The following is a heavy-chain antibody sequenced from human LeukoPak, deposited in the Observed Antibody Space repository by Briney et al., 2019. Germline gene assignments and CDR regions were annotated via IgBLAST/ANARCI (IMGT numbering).Heavy chain of an antibody. CDR3: AREGGWVNAFDI. J-gene: IGHJ3*02. CDR1: GFTFSSYS. D-gene: IGHD3-16*01. CDR2: ISSSSSTI. V-gene: IGHV3-48*04. Sequence: GGSLRLSCAASGFTFSSYSMNWVRQAPGKGLEWVSYISSSSSTIYYADSVKGRFTISRDSAKNSLYLQMNSLRAEDTAVYHCAREGGWVNAFDIWGQGTMVTVSS.